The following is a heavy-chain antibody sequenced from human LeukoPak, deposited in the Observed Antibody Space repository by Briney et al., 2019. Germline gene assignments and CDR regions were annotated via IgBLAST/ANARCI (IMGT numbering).Heavy chain of an antibody. CDR3: VVTRTRGDH. J-gene: IGHJ4*02. V-gene: IGHV3-7*03. D-gene: IGHD2-21*01. CDR1: GFTFSNYW. Sequence: GGSLRLSCAASGFTFSNYWMTWVRQAPGKGLEWVANINQDGSDKYYVDSVKGRFSISRDNTKNSLLLQMNSLRAEDTAVYYCVVTRTRGDHWGQGTLVTVSS. CDR2: INQDGSDK.